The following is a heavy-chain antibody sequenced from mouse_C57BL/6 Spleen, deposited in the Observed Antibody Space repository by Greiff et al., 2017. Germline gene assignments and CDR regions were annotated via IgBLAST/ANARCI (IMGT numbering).Heavy chain of an antibody. Sequence: LVAPSQSLSITCTVSGFSLTSYGADWVRQPPGKGLEWLGVIWGGGRTNYNSALMSRLSISKDNSKSQVFLKMNSLQTDDTAMYYCAKRDYDGFAYWGQGTLVTVSA. D-gene: IGHD2-4*01. CDR2: IWGGGRT. J-gene: IGHJ3*01. CDR1: GFSLTSYG. CDR3: AKRDYDGFAY. V-gene: IGHV2-9*01.